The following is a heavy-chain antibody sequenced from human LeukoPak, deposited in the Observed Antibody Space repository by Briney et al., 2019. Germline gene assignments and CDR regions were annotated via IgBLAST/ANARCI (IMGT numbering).Heavy chain of an antibody. CDR1: GGSLSGYN. CDR2: INHGGTT. V-gene: IGHV4-34*01. D-gene: IGHD2-15*01. CDR3: ARGRVRVSPGTGYFDS. Sequence: SETLSLTCGLSGGSLSGYNWNWIRQTPLKGLEWIGEINHGGTTHYNPSLESRVIISIDTFKSQFSLILNSVIAADTAVFYCARGRVRVSPGTGYFDSWSQGAQVIVSS. J-gene: IGHJ4*02.